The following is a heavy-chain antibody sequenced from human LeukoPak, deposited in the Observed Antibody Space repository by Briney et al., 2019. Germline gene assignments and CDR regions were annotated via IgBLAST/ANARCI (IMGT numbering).Heavy chain of an antibody. Sequence: PGGSLRLSCAASGFTFSSYWMSWVRQAPGKGLEWVANIKQDGSEKYYVDSVKGRFTISRDNAKNSLYLQMNSLRAEDTAVYYCASSDCSSTSATCYYYYGMDAWGQGTTVTVSS. V-gene: IGHV3-7*01. J-gene: IGHJ6*02. D-gene: IGHD2-2*01. CDR2: IKQDGSEK. CDR3: ASSDCSSTSATCYYYYGMDA. CDR1: GFTFSSYW.